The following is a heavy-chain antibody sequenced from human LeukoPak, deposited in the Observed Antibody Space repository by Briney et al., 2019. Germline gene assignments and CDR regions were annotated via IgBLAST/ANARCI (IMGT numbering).Heavy chain of an antibody. CDR1: GGSISSYY. V-gene: IGHV4-4*09. D-gene: IGHD2-2*02. CDR3: ARQGGPGDIVVVPAAIPGAFDI. J-gene: IGHJ3*02. CDR2: IYTSGST. Sequence: SETLSLTCTVSGGSISSYYWSWIRQPPGKGLEWIGYIYTSGSTNYNPSLKSRVTISVDTSKNQFSLKLSSVTAAVTAVYYCARQGGPGDIVVVPAAIPGAFDIWGQGTMVTVSS.